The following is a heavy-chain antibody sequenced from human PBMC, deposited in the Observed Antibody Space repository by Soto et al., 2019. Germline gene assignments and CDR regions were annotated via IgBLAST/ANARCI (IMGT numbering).Heavy chain of an antibody. CDR2: ISGSGGST. J-gene: IGHJ6*02. CDR1: GFTFSSYA. D-gene: IGHD3-22*01. V-gene: IGHV3-23*01. Sequence: GFTFSSYAMSWVRQAPGKGLEWVSAISGSGGSTYYADSVKGRFTISRDNSKNTLYLQMNSLRAEDTAVYYCAKDRLPYYYDSSGYVNYYYYGMDVWGQGTTVTVSS. CDR3: AKDRLPYYYDSSGYVNYYYYGMDV.